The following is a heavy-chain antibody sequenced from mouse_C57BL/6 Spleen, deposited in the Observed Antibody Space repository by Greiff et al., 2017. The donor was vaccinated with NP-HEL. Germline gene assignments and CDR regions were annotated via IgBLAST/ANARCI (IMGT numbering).Heavy chain of an antibody. CDR1: GYTFTSYW. CDR3: ARHYYGSSYYFDY. D-gene: IGHD1-1*01. J-gene: IGHJ2*01. Sequence: VQLQQPGAELVKPGASVKLSCKASGYTFTSYWMHWVKQRPGQGVEWIGMIHPNSGSNNYNEKFKSKATLTVDKSSSTPYMQLSSLTSEDSAVYSCARHYYGSSYYFDYWGQGTTLTVSS. V-gene: IGHV1-64*01. CDR2: IHPNSGSN.